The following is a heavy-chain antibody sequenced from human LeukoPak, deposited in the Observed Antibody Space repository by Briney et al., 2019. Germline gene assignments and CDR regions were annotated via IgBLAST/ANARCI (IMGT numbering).Heavy chain of an antibody. CDR2: IIPIFGTA. J-gene: IGHJ5*02. Sequence: SVKVSCKASGGTFSSYAISWVRQAPGQGLEWMGGIIPIFGTANYAQKFQGRVTITADESTSTAYMELSSLRSEDTAVYYCARNPFYWCSGGSCFWFDPWGQGTLVTVSS. CDR1: GGTFSSYA. CDR3: ARNPFYWCSGGSCFWFDP. D-gene: IGHD2-15*01. V-gene: IGHV1-69*01.